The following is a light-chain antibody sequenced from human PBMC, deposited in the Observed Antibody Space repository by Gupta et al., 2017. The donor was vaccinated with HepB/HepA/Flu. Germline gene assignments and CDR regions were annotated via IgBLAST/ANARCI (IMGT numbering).Light chain of an antibody. J-gene: IGKJ4*01. CDR2: VVS. Sequence: DIQMTQPPSSLSASVGDRVTLTCRASPGFNTYLAWFQQKPGKAPKALIYVVSNLQSGVPARFSGSGSGTDFTLTINSVQPEDSATYYCLHDQKNPLTFGGGTKVELK. CDR3: LHDQKNPLT. CDR1: PGFNTY. V-gene: IGKV1-16*01.